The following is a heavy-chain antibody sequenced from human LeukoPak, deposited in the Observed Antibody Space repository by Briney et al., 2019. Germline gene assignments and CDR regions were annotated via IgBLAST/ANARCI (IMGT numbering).Heavy chain of an antibody. V-gene: IGHV3-23*01. Sequence: GGSLRLSCAASGFTFSSYGMSWVRQAPGKGLEWVSGISASGGSTSYADAVKGRFTISKDNSNNTLYLQMNSLRAEDTAVYYCAELGIAMIGGVWGKGTTVTISS. CDR3: AELGIAMIGGV. CDR1: GFTFSSYG. CDR2: ISASGGST. D-gene: IGHD3-10*02. J-gene: IGHJ6*04.